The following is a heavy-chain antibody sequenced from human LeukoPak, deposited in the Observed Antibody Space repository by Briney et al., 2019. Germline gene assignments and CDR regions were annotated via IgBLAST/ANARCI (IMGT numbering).Heavy chain of an antibody. Sequence: GGSLRLSCAASGFVFSTHSMNWVRQAPGKGLEWVSWISSSSGDIYYAESVRGRFTISRDDAKNSLYLQMNNVRDEDTAVYYCVRDADGGNSWYDSWGQGTLVTVSS. CDR1: GFVFSTHS. D-gene: IGHD4-23*01. CDR3: VRDADGGNSWYDS. V-gene: IGHV3-21*01. CDR2: ISSSSGDI. J-gene: IGHJ5*01.